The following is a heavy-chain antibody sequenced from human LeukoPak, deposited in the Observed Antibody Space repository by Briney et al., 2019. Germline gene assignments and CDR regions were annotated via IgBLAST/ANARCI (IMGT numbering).Heavy chain of an antibody. J-gene: IGHJ4*02. Sequence: GESLKISCKGSGYSFTSYWSGWVRQLPGKGLEWMGIIYPGDSDTRYSPSFQGQVTISADKSISTAYLQWSSLKASDTAMYYCASQAAAGPGYGTFDYWGQGTLVAVSS. CDR3: ASQAAAGPGYGTFDY. CDR1: GYSFTSYW. CDR2: IYPGDSDT. D-gene: IGHD6-13*01. V-gene: IGHV5-51*01.